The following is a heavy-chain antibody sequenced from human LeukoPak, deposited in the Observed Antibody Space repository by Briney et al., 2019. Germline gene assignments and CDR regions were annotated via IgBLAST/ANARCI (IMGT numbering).Heavy chain of an antibody. V-gene: IGHV3-20*04. Sequence: GGSLRLSCAASGFTFDDYGMSWVRQASGKGLEWVSGINWNGGSTGYADSVKGRFTISRDNAKNSLYLQMNSLRAEDTALYYCAREEYSSGSYWFDPWGQGTLVTVSS. CDR2: INWNGGST. D-gene: IGHD6-25*01. CDR1: GFTFDDYG. CDR3: AREEYSSGSYWFDP. J-gene: IGHJ5*02.